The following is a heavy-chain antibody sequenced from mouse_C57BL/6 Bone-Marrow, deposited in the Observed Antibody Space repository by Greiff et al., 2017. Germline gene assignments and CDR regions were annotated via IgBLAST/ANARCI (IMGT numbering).Heavy chain of an antibody. Sequence: QVQLQQSGPELVKPGASVKISCKASGYAFSSSWMNWVKQRPGKGLEWIGRIYPGDGDTNYNGKFKGKATLTADKSSSTAYMQLSSLTSEDSAVYFCARITTVVHNYFDYWGQGTTLTVS. V-gene: IGHV1-82*01. CDR1: GYAFSSSW. CDR3: ARITTVVHNYFDY. D-gene: IGHD1-1*01. CDR2: IYPGDGDT. J-gene: IGHJ2*01.